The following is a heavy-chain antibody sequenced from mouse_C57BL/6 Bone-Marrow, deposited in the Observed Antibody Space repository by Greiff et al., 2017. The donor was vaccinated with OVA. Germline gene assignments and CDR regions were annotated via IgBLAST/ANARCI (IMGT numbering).Heavy chain of an antibody. D-gene: IGHD1-1*01. J-gene: IGHJ3*01. CDR1: GFTFTDYY. CDR2: VYPYNGGT. CDR3: AGDESDGRGAY. Sequence: EVQLQQSGPVLVKPGPSVKISCKASGFTFTDYYMHWVKQSHGKSLEWIGHVYPYNGGTSYHQKLKGKATLTVDTSSSTAYMELNSLTSEDAAVYYCAGDESDGRGAYWGEGTLVTVSA. V-gene: IGHV1-36*01.